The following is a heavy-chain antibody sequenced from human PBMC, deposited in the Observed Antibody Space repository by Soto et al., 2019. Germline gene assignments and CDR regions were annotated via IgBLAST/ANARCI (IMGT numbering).Heavy chain of an antibody. CDR2: IYYSGST. CDR1: GGSISSGGYY. D-gene: IGHD1-26*01. CDR3: ARCIVGADDAFDI. J-gene: IGHJ3*02. V-gene: IGHV4-31*03. Sequence: QVQLQESGPGLVKPSQTLSLTCTVSGGSISSGGYYWSWIRQHPGKVLEWIGYIYYSGSTYYNPSIKSRVTISVDTSKNQFSLKLSSVTAADTAVYYCARCIVGADDAFDIWGQGTMVTVSS.